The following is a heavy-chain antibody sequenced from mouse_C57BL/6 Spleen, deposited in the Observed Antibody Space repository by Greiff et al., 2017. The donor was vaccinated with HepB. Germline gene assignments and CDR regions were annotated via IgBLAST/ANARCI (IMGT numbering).Heavy chain of an antibody. CDR2: IDPNSGGT. CDR3: ARSERTAQATAWFAY. V-gene: IGHV1-72*01. D-gene: IGHD3-2*02. CDR1: GYTFTSYW. Sequence: QVQLQQPGAELVKPGASVKLSCKASGYTFTSYWMHWVKQRPGRGLEWIGRIDPNSGGTKYNEKFKSKATLTVDKPSSTAYMQLSSLTSEDSAVYYCARSERTAQATAWFAYWGQGTLVTVSA. J-gene: IGHJ3*01.